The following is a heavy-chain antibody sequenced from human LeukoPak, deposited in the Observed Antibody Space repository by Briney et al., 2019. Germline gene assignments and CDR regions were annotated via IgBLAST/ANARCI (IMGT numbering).Heavy chain of an antibody. CDR2: ISWNSVSI. CDR3: AKDIAAYYGMDV. V-gene: IGHV3-9*01. CDR1: GFTFDDYA. J-gene: IGHJ6*02. Sequence: GGSLRFSCAASGFTFDDYAMHWVRQAPGKGLEWVSGISWNSVSIGYADSVKGRFTISRDNAKNSLYLQMNSLRAEDTALYYCAKDIAAYYGMDVWGQGTTVTVSS. D-gene: IGHD6-25*01.